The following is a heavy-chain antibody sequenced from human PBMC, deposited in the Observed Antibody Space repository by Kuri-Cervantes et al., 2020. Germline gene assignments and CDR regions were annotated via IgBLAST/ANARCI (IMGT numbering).Heavy chain of an antibody. CDR1: GGSISSGYY. J-gene: IGHJ4*02. D-gene: IGHD3-10*01. Sequence: SETLSLTCTVSGGSISSGYYWGWIWQPPGKGLEWIGNIYHSGGAYYNPSLKSRVTISVDTSKNQFSLKLSSVTAADTAVYYCARLRFGELLSFDSWGQGTLVTVSS. V-gene: IGHV4-38-2*02. CDR2: IYHSGGA. CDR3: ARLRFGELLSFDS.